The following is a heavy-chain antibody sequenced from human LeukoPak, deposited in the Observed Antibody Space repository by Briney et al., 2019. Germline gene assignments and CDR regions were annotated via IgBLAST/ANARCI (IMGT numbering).Heavy chain of an antibody. V-gene: IGHV3-23*01. CDR1: GFTFSSYA. CDR2: ISGSGDNT. Sequence: GGSLRLSCAASGFTFSSYAMSWVRQAPGKGLEWVSGISGSGDNTYYADSVKGRFTISRENSKNTLYVQVNSLGTEDTAAYCCAKGSYYDSSGSFYFDYWGQGTLVTVSS. D-gene: IGHD3-22*01. J-gene: IGHJ4*02. CDR3: AKGSYYDSSGSFYFDY.